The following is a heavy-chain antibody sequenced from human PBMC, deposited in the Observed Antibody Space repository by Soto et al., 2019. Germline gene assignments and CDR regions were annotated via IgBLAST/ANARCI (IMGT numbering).Heavy chain of an antibody. V-gene: IGHV3-74*01. CDR3: ARVLLLRFLVWFPTPYYMDX. D-gene: IGHD3-3*01. J-gene: IGHJ6*03. CDR2: INSDGSST. CDR1: GFTFISYW. Sequence: PGGSLXLSCAASGFTFISYWMHWVRQAPGKGLVWVSRINSDGSSTSYADSVKGRFTISRDNAKNTLYLQMNSLRAEDTAVYYCARVLLLRFLVWFPTPYYMDXWCKGTTVTVSS.